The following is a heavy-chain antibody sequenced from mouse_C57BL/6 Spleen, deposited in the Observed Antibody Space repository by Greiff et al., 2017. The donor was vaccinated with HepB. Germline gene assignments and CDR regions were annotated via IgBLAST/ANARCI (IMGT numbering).Heavy chain of an antibody. CDR1: GYTFTSYW. CDR2: IHPNSGST. D-gene: IGHD2-5*01. J-gene: IGHJ1*03. Sequence: VQLQQPGAELVKPGASVKLSCKASGYTFTSYWMHWVKQRPGQGLEWIGMIHPNSGSTNYNEKFKSKATLTVDKSSSTAYMQLSSLTSEDSAVYDCARSGYSNYWYFDVWGTGTTVTVSS. V-gene: IGHV1-64*01. CDR3: ARSGYSNYWYFDV.